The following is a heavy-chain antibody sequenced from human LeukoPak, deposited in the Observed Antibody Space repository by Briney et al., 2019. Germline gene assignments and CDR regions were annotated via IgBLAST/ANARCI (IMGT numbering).Heavy chain of an antibody. CDR1: GYTLTELS. CDR3: ATDPNYYGSGSLDY. J-gene: IGHJ4*02. Sequence: ASVKVSCKVSGYTLTELSIHWVRQAPGKGLEWMGSFAPEDGETIYSQKFQGRVTMTEDTSTDTVYMELSSLSSDDTAMYHCATDPNYYGSGSLDYWGQGTLVNVSS. CDR2: FAPEDGET. V-gene: IGHV1-24*01. D-gene: IGHD3-10*01.